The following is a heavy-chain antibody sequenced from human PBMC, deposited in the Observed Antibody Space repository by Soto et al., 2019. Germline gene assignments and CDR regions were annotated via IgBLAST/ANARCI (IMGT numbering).Heavy chain of an antibody. Sequence: QVQLQQWGAGLLKPSETLSLTCAVYGGSFSGYYWSWIRQPPGKGLEWIGEINHSGSTNYNPSLKSRVTISVDTSKNQFSLKLSSVTAADTVVYYCARGRSTLNTPNYYYYYMDVWGKGTTVTVSS. CDR2: INHSGST. CDR3: ARGRSTLNTPNYYYYYMDV. J-gene: IGHJ6*03. CDR1: GGSFSGYY. D-gene: IGHD2-15*01. V-gene: IGHV4-34*01.